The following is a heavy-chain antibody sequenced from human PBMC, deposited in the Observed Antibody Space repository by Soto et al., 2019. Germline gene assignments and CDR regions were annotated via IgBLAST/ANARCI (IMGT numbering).Heavy chain of an antibody. J-gene: IGHJ4*02. CDR3: ARHGPLTNNWNQLNC. CDR2: IYYNGNT. V-gene: IGHV4-39*01. D-gene: IGHD1-1*01. Sequence: QLQLQESGPGLVKPSETLSRTCTVSGGSMSSSPYYWAWIRQTPGKGLQWIGNIYYNGNTFYNPSLRSRVTISIDTSKSQFSLGLSSVTASDTAVYYCARHGPLTNNWNQLNCWGQGTLVTVSS. CDR1: GGSMSSSPYY.